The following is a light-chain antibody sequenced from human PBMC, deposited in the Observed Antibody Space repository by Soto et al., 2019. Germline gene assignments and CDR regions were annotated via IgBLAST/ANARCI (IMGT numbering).Light chain of an antibody. CDR3: CSCAGSSTFV. CDR1: SSDVGSYNL. Sequence: QSVLTQPASVSGSPGQSITISCNGTSSDVGSYNLVSWYQQHPGKAPKLMIYEVSKRPSGVSNRFSGSKSGNTASQTISGLQAEDEADYYCCSCAGSSTFVFGGGTKLTVL. CDR2: EVS. V-gene: IGLV2-23*02. J-gene: IGLJ3*02.